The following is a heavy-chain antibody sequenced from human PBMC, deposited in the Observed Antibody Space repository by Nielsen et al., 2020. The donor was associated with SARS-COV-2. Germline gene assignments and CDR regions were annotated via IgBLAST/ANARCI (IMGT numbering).Heavy chain of an antibody. J-gene: IGHJ6*02. CDR1: GVSISSSSYY. CDR3: ARDHSSSWYYYYYGMDV. D-gene: IGHD6-13*01. CDR2: IYYTGST. Sequence: SETLSLTCTVSGVSISSSSYYWGWIRQPPGKGLEWIGSIYYTGSTFYDPSLKSRVTISVDTSKNQFSLKLSSVTAADTAVYYCARDHSSSWYYYYYGMDVWGQGTTVTVSS. V-gene: IGHV4-39*07.